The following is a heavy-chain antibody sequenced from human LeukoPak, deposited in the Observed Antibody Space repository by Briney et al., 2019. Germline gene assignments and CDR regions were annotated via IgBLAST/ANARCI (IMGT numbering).Heavy chain of an antibody. D-gene: IGHD6-6*01. Sequence: ASVKVSCKASGYTFTGYYMHWVRQAPGQGLEWMGWINPNSGGTNYAQKFQGRVTMTRDTSISTAYMELSRLRSDDTAVYYCARGVGVVYSSSAGAFDVWGQGTMVTVSS. CDR1: GYTFTGYY. CDR2: INPNSGGT. CDR3: ARGVGVVYSSSAGAFDV. J-gene: IGHJ3*01. V-gene: IGHV1-2*02.